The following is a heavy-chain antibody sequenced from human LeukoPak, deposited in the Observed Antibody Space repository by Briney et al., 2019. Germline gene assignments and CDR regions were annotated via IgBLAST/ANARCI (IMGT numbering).Heavy chain of an antibody. CDR1: GFTLSSYA. V-gene: IGHV3-23*01. D-gene: IGHD2-2*02. CDR2: ISGSGGST. CDR3: AKSTGIVVVPAAIMDY. Sequence: GGSLRLPCAASGFTLSSYAMSWVRQAPGKGLEWVSAISGSGGSTYYADSVKGRFTISRDNSKNTLYLQMNSLRAEDTAVYYCAKSTGIVVVPAAIMDYWGQGTLVTVSS. J-gene: IGHJ4*02.